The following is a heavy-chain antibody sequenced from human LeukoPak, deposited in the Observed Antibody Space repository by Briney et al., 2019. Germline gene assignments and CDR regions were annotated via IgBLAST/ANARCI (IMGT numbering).Heavy chain of an antibody. CDR2: MSFDGITQ. V-gene: IGHV3-33*01. CDR3: ARGRGYNTYYFDF. J-gene: IGHJ4*02. Sequence: GGSLRLSCAAPGFTFNNYGMHWVRQAPGKGLEWVAVMSFDGITQFYADSVQGRFTISSDISKTTLYLQMNSLRAEDTAVYYCARGRGYNTYYFDFWGQGTLVTVSS. CDR1: GFTFNNYG. D-gene: IGHD5-24*01.